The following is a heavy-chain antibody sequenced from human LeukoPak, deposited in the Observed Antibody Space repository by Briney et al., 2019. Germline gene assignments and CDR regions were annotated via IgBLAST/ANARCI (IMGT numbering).Heavy chain of an antibody. Sequence: GGSLRLSCAASGFTFSSYAMHWVRQAPGKGLEWVAVISYDGSNKYYADSVKGRFTISRDNSKNTLYLQMNSLRAEDTAVYYCARDQDSDYDFWSGPSYWGQGTLVTVSS. J-gene: IGHJ4*02. D-gene: IGHD3-3*01. CDR2: ISYDGSNK. CDR1: GFTFSSYA. V-gene: IGHV3-30-3*01. CDR3: ARDQDSDYDFWSGPSY.